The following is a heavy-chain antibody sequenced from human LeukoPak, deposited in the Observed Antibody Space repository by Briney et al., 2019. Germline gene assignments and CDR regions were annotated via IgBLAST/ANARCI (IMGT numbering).Heavy chain of an antibody. CDR3: AKNGGRGAYCSGGSCYPYYYYSMDV. V-gene: IGHV3-23*01. D-gene: IGHD2-15*01. Sequence: GGTLRLSCEASGFTFSSYWMHWVRQIPGKGLEWVSSISITGGTTYSAHPVKGRLTISRANSKNTLSLQLNSLTAEDTARYYCAKNGGRGAYCSGGSCYPYYYYSMDVWGKGTTVTISS. J-gene: IGHJ6*03. CDR2: ISITGGTT. CDR1: GFTFSSYW.